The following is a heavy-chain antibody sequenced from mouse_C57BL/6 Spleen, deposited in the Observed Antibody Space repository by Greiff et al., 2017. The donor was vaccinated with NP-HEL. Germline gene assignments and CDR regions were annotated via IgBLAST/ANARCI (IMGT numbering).Heavy chain of an antibody. CDR1: GYSITSGYY. CDR3: ARGVLGLGFYY. J-gene: IGHJ2*01. D-gene: IGHD4-1*01. CDR2: ISYDGSN. V-gene: IGHV3-6*01. Sequence: DVKLQESGPGLVKPSQSLSLTCSVTGYSITSGYYWNWIRQFPGNKLEWMGYISYDGSNNYNPSLKNRISITPDTSKNQFFLKLNSVTTEDTATYYGARGVLGLGFYYWGQGTTLTVSS.